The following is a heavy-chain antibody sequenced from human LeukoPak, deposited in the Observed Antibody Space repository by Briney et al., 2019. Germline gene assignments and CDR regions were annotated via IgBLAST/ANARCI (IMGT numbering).Heavy chain of an antibody. CDR2: FYSGDTT. CDR1: GFTVSSTY. J-gene: IGHJ4*02. D-gene: IGHD3-9*01. V-gene: IGHV3-66*01. CDR3: ARRLLTGYYEF. Sequence: GGSLRLSCAASGFTVSSTYMSWVRQAPGKGLEWVSVFYSGDTTYYANSVKGRFTISRDNSKNMLYLQMNSLRAEDTAVYYCARRLLTGYYEFWGQGTLVTVSS.